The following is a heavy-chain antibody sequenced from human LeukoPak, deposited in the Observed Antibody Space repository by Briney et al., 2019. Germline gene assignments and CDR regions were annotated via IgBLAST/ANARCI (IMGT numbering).Heavy chain of an antibody. V-gene: IGHV4-4*02. D-gene: IGHD3-22*01. CDR1: GDSISGTNW. Sequence: SETLSLTCAVSGDSISGTNWWSWVRQSPGKGLEWIGEMYHTGSSNYNPSLKSRVTISVDTSKNQFSLKLSSVTAADTAVYYCARFPIYYDSSGYAADAFDIWGQGTMVTVSS. J-gene: IGHJ3*02. CDR2: MYHTGSS. CDR3: ARFPIYYDSSGYAADAFDI.